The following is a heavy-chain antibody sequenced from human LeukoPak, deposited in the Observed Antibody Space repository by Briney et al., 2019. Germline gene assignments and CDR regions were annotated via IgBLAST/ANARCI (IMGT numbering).Heavy chain of an antibody. J-gene: IGHJ3*02. D-gene: IGHD3-3*01. CDR2: VYFSGIT. CDR3: ARAFRGIFGVFEAFDI. CDR1: NGSISSSAYY. V-gene: IGHV4-39*07. Sequence: SETLSLTCTVSNGSISSSAYYWGWVRQSPGKGLQWIGSVYFSGITYYNESLKSRLTISVDKSNNQFSLKVRSVTAADTAVYYCARAFRGIFGVFEAFDIWGQGTMVTVSS.